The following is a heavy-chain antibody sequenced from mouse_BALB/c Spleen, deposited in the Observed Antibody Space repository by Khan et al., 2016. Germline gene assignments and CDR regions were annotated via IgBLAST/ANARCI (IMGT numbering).Heavy chain of an antibody. CDR1: GYTFTNYG. V-gene: IGHV9-1*02. J-gene: IGHJ4*01. CDR2: INTYTGEP. D-gene: IGHD2-3*01. Sequence: QSQLVQSGPELKKPGETVKISCKASGYTFTNYGMNWVKQAPGKGLKWMGWINTYTGEPTYADDFKGRFAFSLETSASTAYLQINNLKNEDMATYCGGRRRGYLSAMDYWGQGTSVTVSS. CDR3: GRRRGYLSAMDY.